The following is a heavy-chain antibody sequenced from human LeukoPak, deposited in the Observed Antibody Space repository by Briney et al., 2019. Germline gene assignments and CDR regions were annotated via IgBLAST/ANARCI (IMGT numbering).Heavy chain of an antibody. Sequence: QSGGSLRLSCAASGFAFSNYAMSWVRQAPGKGLEWVAVISYDGTTKYHADSVKGRFTISRDNSKNTLYLQMNTLRAEDTAVYYCARVRIVGSTYDAFDIWGQGTMVTVSS. CDR3: ARVRIVGSTYDAFDI. CDR2: ISYDGTTK. V-gene: IGHV3-30-3*01. J-gene: IGHJ3*02. CDR1: GFAFSNYA. D-gene: IGHD1-26*01.